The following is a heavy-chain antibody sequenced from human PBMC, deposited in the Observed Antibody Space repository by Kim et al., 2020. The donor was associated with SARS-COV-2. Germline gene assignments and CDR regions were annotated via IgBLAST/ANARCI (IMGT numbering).Heavy chain of an antibody. D-gene: IGHD3-22*01. CDR1: GGSISSSSYY. CDR2: IYYSGST. CDR3: ARAVGSHYDSSGYTGY. J-gene: IGHJ4*02. Sequence: SETLSLTCTVSGGSISSSSYYWGWIRQPPGKGLEWIGSIYYSGSTYYNPSLKSRVTISVDTSKNQFSLKLSSVTAADTAVYYCARAVGSHYDSSGYTGYGGQGTLVTVSS. V-gene: IGHV4-39*01.